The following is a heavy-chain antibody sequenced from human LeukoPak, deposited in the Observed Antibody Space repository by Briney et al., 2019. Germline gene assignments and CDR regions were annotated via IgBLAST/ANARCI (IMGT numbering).Heavy chain of an antibody. CDR2: IYSGGST. J-gene: IGHJ4*02. Sequence: GGSLRLSCAASGFTFSDYYMSWVRQAPGKGLEWVSVIYSGGSTYYADSVKGRFTISRDNSKNTLYLQMNSLRAEDTAVYYCARQDIVVVSPTMNPDFDYWGQGTLVTVSS. V-gene: IGHV3-66*04. CDR3: ARQDIVVVSPTMNPDFDY. CDR1: GFTFSDYY. D-gene: IGHD2-2*01.